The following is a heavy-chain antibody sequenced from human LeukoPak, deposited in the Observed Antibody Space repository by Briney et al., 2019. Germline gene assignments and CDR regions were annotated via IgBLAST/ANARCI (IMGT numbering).Heavy chain of an antibody. J-gene: IGHJ4*02. CDR2: ISAYNGNT. V-gene: IGHV1-18*01. D-gene: IGHD5-12*01. CDR3: ARYSGSHPNGELDY. Sequence: ASVKVSCKASGYTFTSYGISWVRQAPGQGLEWMGWISAYNGNTNYAQKLQGRVTMTTDTSSSTAYMELRSLRSDDTAVYYCARYSGSHPNGELDYWGQGTLVTVSS. CDR1: GYTFTSYG.